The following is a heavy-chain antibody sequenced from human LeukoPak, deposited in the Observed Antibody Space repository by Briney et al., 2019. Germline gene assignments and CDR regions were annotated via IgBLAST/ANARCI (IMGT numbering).Heavy chain of an antibody. CDR2: ISYDGSNK. J-gene: IGHJ4*02. V-gene: IGHV3-30*18. D-gene: IGHD6-13*01. CDR3: AKDPHKLVAAGLYYFDY. CDR1: GFTFSSYG. Sequence: GGSLRLSCAASGFTFSSYGMHWVRQAPGKGLEWVAVISYDGSNKYYADSVKGRFTISRDNSKNTVYLQMNSLRAEDTAVYYCAKDPHKLVAAGLYYFDYWGQGTLVTVSS.